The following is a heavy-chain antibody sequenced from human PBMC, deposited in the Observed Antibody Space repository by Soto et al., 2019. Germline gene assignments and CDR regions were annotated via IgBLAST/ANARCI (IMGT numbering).Heavy chain of an antibody. J-gene: IGHJ2*01. V-gene: IGHV1-18*01. CDR3: ARSSDKGYWYFDL. Sequence: QVQLVQSGAEVKKPGASVKVSCKASGYTFTSYGISWVRQAPGQGLEWMGWISGYNGKTNYAQKLQGRVIMTTDTSTSTAYMEMRSLRSDDTAVYSCARSSDKGYWYFDLWGRGTPVTVSS. CDR1: GYTFTSYG. D-gene: IGHD2-21*01. CDR2: ISGYNGKT.